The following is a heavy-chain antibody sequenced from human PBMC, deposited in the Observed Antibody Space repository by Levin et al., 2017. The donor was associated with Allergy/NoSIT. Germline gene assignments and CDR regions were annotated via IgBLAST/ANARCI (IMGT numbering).Heavy chain of an antibody. CDR2: INPSGGST. V-gene: IGHV1-46*01. D-gene: IGHD4-17*01. CDR3: ARIDNGDYAVY. Sequence: ASVKVSCKASGYTFTSYYMHWVRQAPGQGLEWMGIINPSGGSTSYAQKFQGRVTMTRDTSTSTVYMELSSLRSEDTAVYCCARIDNGDYAVYWGQGTLVTVSS. J-gene: IGHJ4*02. CDR1: GYTFTSYY.